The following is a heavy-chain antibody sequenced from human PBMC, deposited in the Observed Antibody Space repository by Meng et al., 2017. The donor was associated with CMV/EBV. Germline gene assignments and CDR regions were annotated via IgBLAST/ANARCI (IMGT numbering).Heavy chain of an antibody. J-gene: IGHJ4*02. V-gene: IGHV3-21*01. CDR3: ASESPRVLDY. CDR2: ISSSSSYI. Sequence: GESLKISCAASGFTFSSYSMNWVRQAPGKGLEWVSSISSSSSYIYYADSVKGRFTISRDNAKNSLYLQMNSLRAEDTAVYYCASESPRVLDYWGQGTLVTVSS. CDR1: GFTFSSYS.